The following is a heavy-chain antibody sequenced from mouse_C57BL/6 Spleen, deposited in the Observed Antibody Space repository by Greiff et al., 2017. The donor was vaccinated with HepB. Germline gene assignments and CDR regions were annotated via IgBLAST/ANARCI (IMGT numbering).Heavy chain of an antibody. D-gene: IGHD1-1*01. CDR1: GYTFTSYW. CDR3: ARRDYYSSSGYFDY. CDR2: IDPSDSYT. Sequence: VQLQQSGAELVRPGTSVKLSCKASGYTFTSYWMHWVKQRPGQGLEWIGVIDPSDSYTNYNQKFKGKATLTVDTSSSTAYMQLSSLTSEDSAVYYCARRDYYSSSGYFDYWGQGTTLTVSS. J-gene: IGHJ2*01. V-gene: IGHV1-59*01.